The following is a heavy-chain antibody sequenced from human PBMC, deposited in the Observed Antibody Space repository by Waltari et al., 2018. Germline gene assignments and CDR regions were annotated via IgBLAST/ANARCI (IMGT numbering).Heavy chain of an antibody. Sequence: QVQLVQSGAEVKKPGASVKVSCKASGYTFTGYYMHWVRQAPGQGLEWRGRINPNRGGTNYAQKFQGRVTMTRDTSISTAYMELSRLRSDDTAVYYCARIYGSGSAIDYWGQGTLVTVSS. CDR2: INPNRGGT. J-gene: IGHJ4*02. V-gene: IGHV1-2*06. CDR1: GYTFTGYY. D-gene: IGHD3-10*01. CDR3: ARIYGSGSAIDY.